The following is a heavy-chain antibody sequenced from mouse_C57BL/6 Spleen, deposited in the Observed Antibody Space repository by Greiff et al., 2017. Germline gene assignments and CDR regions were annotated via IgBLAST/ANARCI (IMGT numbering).Heavy chain of an antibody. CDR2: INPSTGGT. V-gene: IGHV1-42*01. J-gene: IGHJ2*01. CDR1: GYSFTGYY. CDR3: ARSYDGYYVPYFDY. Sequence: EVQLQQSGPELVKPGASVKISCKASGYSFTGYYMNWVKQSPEKSLEWIGEINPSTGGTTYNQKFKAKATLTVDKSSSTAYMQLKSLTSEDSAVYYCARSYDGYYVPYFDYWGQGTTLTVSS. D-gene: IGHD2-3*01.